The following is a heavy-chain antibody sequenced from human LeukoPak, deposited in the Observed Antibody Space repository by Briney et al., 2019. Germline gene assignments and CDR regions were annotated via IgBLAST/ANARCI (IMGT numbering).Heavy chain of an antibody. D-gene: IGHD2-8*01. CDR3: ARRRFVRGPDVVNPFDY. Sequence: SETLSLTCTVSGGSISSGSYYWSWIRQPAGKGLEWIGRIYTSGSTNYNPSLKSRVTISVDTSKNQFSLKLSSVTAADTAVYYCARRRFVRGPDVVNPFDYWGQGTLVTVSS. V-gene: IGHV4-61*02. CDR1: GGSISSGSYY. J-gene: IGHJ4*02. CDR2: IYTSGST.